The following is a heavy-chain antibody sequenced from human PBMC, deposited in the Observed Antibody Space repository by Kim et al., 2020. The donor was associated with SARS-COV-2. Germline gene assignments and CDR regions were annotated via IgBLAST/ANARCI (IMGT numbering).Heavy chain of an antibody. CDR1: GGSFSGYY. Sequence: SETLSLTCAVYGGSFSGYYWSWIRQPPGKGLEWIGEINHSGSTNYNPSLKSRVTISVDTSKNQFSLKLSSVTAADTAVYYCAREGYSSGWYGYYDSSGTFDYWGQGTLVTVSS. D-gene: IGHD6-19*01. V-gene: IGHV4-34*01. CDR3: AREGYSSGWYGYYDSSGTFDY. CDR2: INHSGST. J-gene: IGHJ4*02.